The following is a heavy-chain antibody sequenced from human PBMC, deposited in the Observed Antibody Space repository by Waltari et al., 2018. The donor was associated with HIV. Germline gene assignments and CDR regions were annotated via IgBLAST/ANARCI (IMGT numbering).Heavy chain of an antibody. V-gene: IGHV3-23*01. CDR3: AKVPQYISSSIYYYGMDV. CDR1: GFTFSTNA. D-gene: IGHD6-6*01. J-gene: IGHJ6*02. Sequence: EVQLLESGGGLVQPGGSLRLSCAASGFTFSTNALSWVRQAPGKGFEWVSSMSGSCSRTYYAHAIEGRFTISRDNTKNTLYLQMNSLRAEDTAAYYCAKVPQYISSSIYYYGMDVWGQGTTVTVSS. CDR2: MSGSCSRT.